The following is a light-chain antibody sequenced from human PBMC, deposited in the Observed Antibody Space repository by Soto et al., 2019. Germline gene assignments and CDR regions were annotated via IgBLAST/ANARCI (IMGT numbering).Light chain of an antibody. CDR1: QSVSNSY. J-gene: IGKJ1*01. V-gene: IGKV3-20*01. CDR2: DAS. Sequence: EIVLTQSPGTLSLSPGERATLSCRASQSVSNSYLAWYQQKPGQGPRLLIYDASSRATGIPDRFSGSASGTDFTLTISSLEPEDFAVYYCQRYGGSPSTFGQGPKVEI. CDR3: QRYGGSPST.